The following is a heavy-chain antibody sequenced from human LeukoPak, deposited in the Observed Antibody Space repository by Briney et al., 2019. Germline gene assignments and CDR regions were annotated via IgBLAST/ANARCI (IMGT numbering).Heavy chain of an antibody. CDR1: GGSISSYY. Sequence: SETLSLTCTVSGGSISSYYWSWIRQPAGKGLEWIGRIYTSGSINYNPSLKSRVTMSVDTSKNQFSLKLSSVTAADTAVYYCANEDIVVVPAAMGGYYYYYMDVWGKGTTVTVSS. CDR3: ANEDIVVVPAAMGGYYYYYMDV. J-gene: IGHJ6*03. D-gene: IGHD2-2*01. CDR2: IYTSGSI. V-gene: IGHV4-4*07.